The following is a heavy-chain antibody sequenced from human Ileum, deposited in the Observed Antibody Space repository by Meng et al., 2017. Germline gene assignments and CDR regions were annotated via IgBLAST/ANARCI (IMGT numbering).Heavy chain of an antibody. CDR3: ARDLCGGYCYGYFDY. J-gene: IGHJ4*02. Sequence: SVKVSCKASGGTFSSYAISWVRQAPGQGLEWMGGIIPIFGTANYAQKFQGRVTITTDESTSTAYMELSSLRSEDTAVYYCARDLCGGYCYGYFDYWGQGTLVTVSS. CDR2: IIPIFGTA. D-gene: IGHD2-21*02. CDR1: GGTFSSYA. V-gene: IGHV1-69*05.